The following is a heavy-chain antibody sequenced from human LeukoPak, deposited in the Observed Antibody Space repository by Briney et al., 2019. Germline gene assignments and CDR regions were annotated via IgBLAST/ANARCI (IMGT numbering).Heavy chain of an antibody. V-gene: IGHV1-2*02. Sequence: ASVKVSCKASGYTFNGYYIHWVRQAPGQGLEWMGWVNPNSGGTNYGQKFQGRVTMTRDTSISTAYMELSSLRSEDTAVYYCARGIDYDSSGYLFDYWGQGTLVTVSS. CDR3: ARGIDYDSSGYLFDY. D-gene: IGHD3-22*01. CDR2: VNPNSGGT. CDR1: GYTFNGYY. J-gene: IGHJ4*02.